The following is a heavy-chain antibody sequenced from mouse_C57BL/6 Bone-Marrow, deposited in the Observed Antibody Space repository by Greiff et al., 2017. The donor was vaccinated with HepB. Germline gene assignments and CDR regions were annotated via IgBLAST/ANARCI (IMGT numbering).Heavy chain of an antibody. Sequence: EVQLVESGGGLVQPKGSLKLSCAASGFSFNTYAMNWVRQAPGKGLEWVARIRSKSNNYATYYADSVKDRFTISRNDSESMLYLQMNKLKTEDTAMYYCVRRNYGSKDWYFDVWGTGTTVTVSS. J-gene: IGHJ1*03. CDR1: GFSFNTYA. V-gene: IGHV10-1*01. CDR2: IRSKSNNYAT. D-gene: IGHD1-1*01. CDR3: VRRNYGSKDWYFDV.